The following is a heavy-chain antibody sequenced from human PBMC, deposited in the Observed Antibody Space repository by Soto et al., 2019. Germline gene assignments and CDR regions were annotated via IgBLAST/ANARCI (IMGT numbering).Heavy chain of an antibody. J-gene: IGHJ6*02. V-gene: IGHV1-2*04. D-gene: IGHD3-3*01. CDR1: GYTFTGYY. Sequence: ASVKVSCKASGYTFTGYYMHWVRQAPGQGLEWMGWINPNSGGTNYAQKFQGWVTMTRDTSISTAYMELSRLRSDDTAVYYCARGRSIYDFWSGYSRGAGYYYYGMDVWGQGTTVTVSS. CDR3: ARGRSIYDFWSGYSRGAGYYYYGMDV. CDR2: INPNSGGT.